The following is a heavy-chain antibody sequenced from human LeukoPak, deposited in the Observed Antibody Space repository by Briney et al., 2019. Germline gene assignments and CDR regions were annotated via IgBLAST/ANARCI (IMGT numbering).Heavy chain of an antibody. CDR3: AREEYNNGSGSYNPRFYYYGMDV. CDR2: ISHDGSNK. CDR1: GFTFSSYA. J-gene: IGHJ6*02. V-gene: IGHV3-30*04. Sequence: SLRLSCAASGFTFSSYAMHWVRQAPGKGLEWVAVISHDGSNKYYADSVKGRFTISRDNSKNTLYLQMNSLRTEDTAVYYCAREEYNNGSGSYNPRFYYYGMDVWGQGTTVTVSS. D-gene: IGHD3-10*01.